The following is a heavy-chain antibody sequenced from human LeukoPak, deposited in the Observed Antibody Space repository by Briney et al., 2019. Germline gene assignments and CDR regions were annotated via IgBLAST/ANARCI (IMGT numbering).Heavy chain of an antibody. J-gene: IGHJ4*02. V-gene: IGHV3-23*01. CDR2: ISGSGGST. CDR1: GFTFSSYA. Sequence: GGSLRLSCAASGFTFSSYAMSWVRQAPGKGLEWVSAISGSGGSTYYADSVKGRFTISRDNSKNTLYLQMNSLRDEDTAVYYCAKTTYYYDSSGYYYPLSYFDYWGQGTLVTVSS. CDR3: AKTTYYYDSSGYYYPLSYFDY. D-gene: IGHD3-22*01.